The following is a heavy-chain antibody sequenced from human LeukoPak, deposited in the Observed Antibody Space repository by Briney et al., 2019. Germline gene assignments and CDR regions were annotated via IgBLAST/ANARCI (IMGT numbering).Heavy chain of an antibody. CDR1: GYTFTGYY. D-gene: IGHD1-26*01. CDR3: ARLLVGATGSFDY. V-gene: IGHV1-2*04. Sequence: ASVKVSCKASGYTFTGYYMHWVRQAPGQGLEWMGWINPNSGGTNYAQKFQGWVTMTRDTSISTAYMELSRLRSDDTAVYYCARLLVGATGSFDYWGQGTLVTVSS. J-gene: IGHJ4*02. CDR2: INPNSGGT.